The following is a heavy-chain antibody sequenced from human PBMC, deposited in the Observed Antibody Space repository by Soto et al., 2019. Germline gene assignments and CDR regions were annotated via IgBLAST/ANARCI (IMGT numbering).Heavy chain of an antibody. CDR3: SRTNLYWPLAY. D-gene: IGHD2-2*02. CDR1: GGSISSGGYY. CDR2: IYYSGST. Sequence: PSETLSLTCTVSGGSISSGGYYWSWIRQHPGKGLEWIGYIYYSGSTYYNPSLKSRVTISVDTSKNQFSLKLSSVTAADTAVYFCSRTNLYWPLAYWGQGTLVTVSS. J-gene: IGHJ4*02. V-gene: IGHV4-31*03.